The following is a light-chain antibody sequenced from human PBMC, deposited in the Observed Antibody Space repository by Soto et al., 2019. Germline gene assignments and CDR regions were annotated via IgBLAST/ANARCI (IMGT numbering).Light chain of an antibody. V-gene: IGKV1-9*01. CDR1: QGISSY. J-gene: IGKJ4*01. CDR2: AAS. CDR3: QQLNSYPL. Sequence: QLTQSPSSLSASVGDRVTSTCRASQGISSYLAWYQQKPGKAPKLLIYAASTLQSGVPSRFSGSGSGTDFTLTISSLQPEDFATYYCQQLNSYPLFGGGTKVEIK.